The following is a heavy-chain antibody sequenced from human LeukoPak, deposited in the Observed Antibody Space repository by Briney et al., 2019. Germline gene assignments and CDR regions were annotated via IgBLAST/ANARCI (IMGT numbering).Heavy chain of an antibody. J-gene: IGHJ4*02. V-gene: IGHV1-69*05. CDR2: IIPIFGTA. D-gene: IGHD4-17*01. Sequence: GASVKVSCKASGYTFTSYDINWVRQAPGQGLEWMGGIIPIFGTANYAQKFQGRVTITTDESTSTAYMELSSLRSEDTAVYYCARTMTTRPYYFDYWGQGTLVTVSS. CDR3: ARTMTTRPYYFDY. CDR1: GYTFTSYD.